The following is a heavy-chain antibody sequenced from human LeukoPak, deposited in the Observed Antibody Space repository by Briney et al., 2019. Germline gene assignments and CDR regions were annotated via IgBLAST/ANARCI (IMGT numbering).Heavy chain of an antibody. D-gene: IGHD3-10*01. Sequence: GGSLRLSCAASGFTFSSYSMNWVRQAPGKGLEWVSSISSSSSYIYYADSVKGRFTISRDNAKNSLYLQMNSLRAEDTAVYYCARDGKYYGSGSYCDYWGQGTLVTVSS. J-gene: IGHJ4*02. CDR3: ARDGKYYGSGSYCDY. V-gene: IGHV3-21*01. CDR2: ISSSSSYI. CDR1: GFTFSSYS.